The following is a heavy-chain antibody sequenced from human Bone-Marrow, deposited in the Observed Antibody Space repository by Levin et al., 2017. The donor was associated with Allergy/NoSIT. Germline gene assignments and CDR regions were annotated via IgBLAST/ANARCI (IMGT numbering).Heavy chain of an antibody. CDR3: TTRSH. CDR1: GFTFGNAW. J-gene: IGHJ4*02. Sequence: PGGSLRLSCVASGFTFGNAWMNWVRQAPGKGLQWVGRIKGKTDGGTTDYAAPVKGRFTISRDDSKKTLYLQMNSLKTDDTAIYYCTTRSHWGQGTLVTVCS. CDR2: IKGKTDGGTT. V-gene: IGHV3-15*01.